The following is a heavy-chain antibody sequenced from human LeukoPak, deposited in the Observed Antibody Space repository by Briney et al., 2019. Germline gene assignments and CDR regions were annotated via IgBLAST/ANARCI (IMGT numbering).Heavy chain of an antibody. J-gene: IGHJ3*02. CDR2: ISTNTGNP. CDR3: AIQQLADAFDI. D-gene: IGHD6-13*01. Sequence: ASVKVSCKASGYTFTSYAMNWVRQAPGQGLEWMGWISTNTGNPTYAQGFTGRFVFSLDTSVSTAYLQISSLKAEDTAVYYCAIQQLADAFDIWGQGTMVTVSS. V-gene: IGHV7-4-1*02. CDR1: GYTFTSYA.